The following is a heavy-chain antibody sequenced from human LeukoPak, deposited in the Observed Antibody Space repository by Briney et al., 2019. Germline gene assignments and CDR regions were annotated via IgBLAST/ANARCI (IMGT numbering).Heavy chain of an antibody. J-gene: IGHJ4*02. CDR2: INPSGGST. V-gene: IGHV1-46*01. CDR1: GYTFTSYY. CDR3: ARVSHIAVALIDY. Sequence: ASVKVSCKASGYTFTSYYIHWVRQAPGQGLEWMGIINPSGGSTSYAQKFQGRVTMTRDTSTSTDYMELSSLRSEDTAVYFCARVSHIAVALIDYWGQGTLVTVSS. D-gene: IGHD6-19*01.